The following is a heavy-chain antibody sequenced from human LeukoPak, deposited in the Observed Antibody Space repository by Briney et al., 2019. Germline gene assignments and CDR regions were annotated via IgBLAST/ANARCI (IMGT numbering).Heavy chain of an antibody. J-gene: IGHJ6*03. CDR1: GFTFSSYA. Sequence: GGSLRLSCAASGFTFSSYAMNWVRQAPGKGLEWVAFIRYDGSNKYYTDSVKGRFTISRDNSKNTLYLQMNSLRAEDTAVYYCAKGRGWEASYYYYYMDVWGKGTTVTISS. CDR2: IRYDGSNK. D-gene: IGHD1-26*01. CDR3: AKGRGWEASYYYYYMDV. V-gene: IGHV3-30*02.